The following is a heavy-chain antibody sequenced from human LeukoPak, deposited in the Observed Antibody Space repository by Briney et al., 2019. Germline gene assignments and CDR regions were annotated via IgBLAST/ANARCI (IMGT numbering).Heavy chain of an antibody. V-gene: IGHV1-69*10. D-gene: IGHD6-19*01. CDR3: ARDHGSGWYYYYGMDV. Sequence: ASVKVSCKASGGTFSSYTISWVRQAPGQGLEWXXXXIPILGIANYAQKFQGRVTITADKSTSTAYMELSSLRSEDTAVYYCARDHGSGWYYYYGMDVWGQGTTVTVSS. J-gene: IGHJ6*02. CDR2: XIPILGIA. CDR1: GGTFSSYT.